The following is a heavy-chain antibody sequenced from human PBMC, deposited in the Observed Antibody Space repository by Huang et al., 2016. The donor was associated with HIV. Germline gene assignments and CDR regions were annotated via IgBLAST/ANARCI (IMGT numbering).Heavy chain of an antibody. Sequence: KKPGSSVKLSCKASGGTFSSYAITWVRQAPGQGLQWMGGIVPFSGTTHYAQNFQGRVIISVDELTSTAYMELNSLRSDDTAVYFCARASATLWNGGFYHMDVWGKGTTVTVSS. V-gene: IGHV1-69*13. CDR2: IVPFSGTT. J-gene: IGHJ6*03. CDR3: ARASATLWNGGFYHMDV. CDR1: GGTFSSYA. D-gene: IGHD3-3*01.